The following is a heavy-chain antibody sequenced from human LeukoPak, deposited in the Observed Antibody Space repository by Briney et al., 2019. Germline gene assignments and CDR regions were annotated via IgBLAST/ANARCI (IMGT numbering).Heavy chain of an antibody. J-gene: IGHJ4*02. CDR2: IDPSDSYT. V-gene: IGHV5-10-1*01. CDR1: GYSFTDYW. D-gene: IGHD6-19*01. CDR3: ARHLSSGWYSDY. Sequence: GESLKISCKGSGYSFTDYWISWARQMPGKGLEWMGRIDPSDSYTNYSPSSQGHVTISADKSINTAYLQWSSLKASDTAMYYCARHLSSGWYSDYWGQGTLVIVSS.